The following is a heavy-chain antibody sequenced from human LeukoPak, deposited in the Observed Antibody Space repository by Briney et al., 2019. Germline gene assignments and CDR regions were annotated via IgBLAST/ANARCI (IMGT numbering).Heavy chain of an antibody. J-gene: IGHJ3*02. Sequence: PGRSLRLSCAASGFTFSTYGMHWVRQAPGKGLEWVALIWYDGSNKYYADSVKGRFTISRDNSKNTLYLQMNSLRAEDTALYYCAKDSVRGCSGYGNDGFDIWGQGTMVTVSS. CDR1: GFTFSTYG. CDR3: AKDSVRGCSGYGNDGFDI. CDR2: IWYDGSNK. V-gene: IGHV3-33*06. D-gene: IGHD5-12*01.